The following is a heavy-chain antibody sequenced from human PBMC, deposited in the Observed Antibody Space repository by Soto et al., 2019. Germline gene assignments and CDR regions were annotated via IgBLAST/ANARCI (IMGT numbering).Heavy chain of an antibody. V-gene: IGHV3-30*18. J-gene: IGHJ4*02. CDR2: ISYDGSNK. CDR1: GFTFSSYG. D-gene: IGHD3-9*01. Sequence: PGGSLRLSCAASGFTFSSYGMHWVRQAPGKGLEWVAVISYDGSNKYYADSVKGRFTITRDNYKNTLYLQMNSLRAEDTAVYYCAKRYVIRYFDWLSKGYFDYWGQGTLVTVSS. CDR3: AKRYVIRYFDWLSKGYFDY.